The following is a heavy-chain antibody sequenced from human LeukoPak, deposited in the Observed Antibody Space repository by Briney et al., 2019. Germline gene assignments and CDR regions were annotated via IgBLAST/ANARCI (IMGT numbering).Heavy chain of an antibody. CDR3: ARQLGYCTNGVCHPFDY. Sequence: ASVKVSCKASGYTFTSYYMHWVRQAPGQGLEWMGIINPSGGSTSYAQKFQSRVTMTRDTSTSTVYMELSSLRSEDTAVYYCARQLGYCTNGVCHPFDYWGQGTLVTVSS. D-gene: IGHD2-8*01. J-gene: IGHJ4*02. CDR1: GYTFTSYY. CDR2: INPSGGST. V-gene: IGHV1-46*03.